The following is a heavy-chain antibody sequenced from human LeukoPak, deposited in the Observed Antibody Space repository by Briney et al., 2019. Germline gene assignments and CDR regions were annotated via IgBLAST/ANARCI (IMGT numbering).Heavy chain of an antibody. Sequence: GGSLRLSCAPSVFTFDDYPMHWVRQVPGKGLEWVSLISGDGGTTYYADSFKGRFTISRDNSKNSLFLQMNSLRTEDTALYYCAKDYYWGQGTLVTVSS. CDR3: AKDYY. V-gene: IGHV3-43*02. CDR1: VFTFDDYP. CDR2: ISGDGGTT. J-gene: IGHJ4*02.